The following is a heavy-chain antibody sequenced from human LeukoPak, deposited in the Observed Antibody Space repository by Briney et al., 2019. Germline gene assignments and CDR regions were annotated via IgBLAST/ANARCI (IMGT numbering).Heavy chain of an antibody. CDR2: IYYSGST. V-gene: IGHV4-59*05. Sequence: PSETLSLTCTVSGGSISSYYWSWIRQPAGKGLEWIGRIYYSGSTYYNPSLKSRVTISVDTSKSQFSLKLRSVTAADTAVYYCALLWFGESNWFDPWGQGTLVTVSS. CDR3: ALLWFGESNWFDP. J-gene: IGHJ5*02. CDR1: GGSISSYY. D-gene: IGHD3-10*01.